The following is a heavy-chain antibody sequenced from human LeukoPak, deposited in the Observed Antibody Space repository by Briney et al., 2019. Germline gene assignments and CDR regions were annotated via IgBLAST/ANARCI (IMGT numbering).Heavy chain of an antibody. CDR1: GYTFTGYY. J-gene: IGHJ6*02. Sequence: ASVKVSCKASGYTFTGYYMHWVRQAPGQGLEWMGWINPNSGGTNYAQKFQGRVTMTRDTSISTAYMELSSLRSEDTAVYYCASDYYDSSGYYWRGPNYGMDVWGQGTTVTVSS. CDR3: ASDYYDSSGYYWRGPNYGMDV. CDR2: INPNSGGT. V-gene: IGHV1-2*02. D-gene: IGHD3-22*01.